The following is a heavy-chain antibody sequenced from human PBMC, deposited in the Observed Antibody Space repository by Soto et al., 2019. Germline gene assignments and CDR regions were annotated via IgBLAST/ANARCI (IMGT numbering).Heavy chain of an antibody. CDR3: ARGWGYFDSSGFPYLYAMDV. CDR1: GFTFSTYW. V-gene: IGHV3-7*01. J-gene: IGHJ6*02. CDR2: IKEDGSEK. Sequence: GGSLRLSCAASGFTFSTYWMSWVRQAPGKGLEWVANIKEDGSEKYYVDSVEGRFTISRNNAKNSLYLQMTSLRAEDTALYYCARGWGYFDSSGFPYLYAMDVWGQGTTVTVSS. D-gene: IGHD3-22*01.